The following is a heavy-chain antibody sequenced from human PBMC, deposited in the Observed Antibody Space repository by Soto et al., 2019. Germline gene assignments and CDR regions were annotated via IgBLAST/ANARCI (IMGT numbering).Heavy chain of an antibody. CDR1: GGSFSGYY. V-gene: IGHV4-34*01. J-gene: IGHJ3*02. CDR2: INHSGST. D-gene: IGHD3-16*02. CDR3: ASVIGGDAFDI. Sequence: SETMSLTCAVYGGSFSGYYWSWIRQPPGKGLEWIGEINHSGSTNYNPSLKSRVTISVDTSKNQFSLKLSSVTAADTAVYYCASVIGGDAFDIWGQGTMVTVSS.